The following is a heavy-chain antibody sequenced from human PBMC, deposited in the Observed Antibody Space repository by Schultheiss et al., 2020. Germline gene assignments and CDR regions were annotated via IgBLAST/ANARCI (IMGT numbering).Heavy chain of an antibody. CDR1: GYSFTSYW. V-gene: IGHV1-18*04. D-gene: IGHD3-3*02. J-gene: IGHJ4*02. Sequence: GESLKIACKGSGYSFTSYWISWVRQAPGQGLEWMGWISAYNGNTNYAQKLQGRVTMTTDTSTSTAYMELRSLRSDDTAVYYCARDLSSIFDYWGQGTLVT. CDR3: ARDLSSIFDY. CDR2: ISAYNGNT.